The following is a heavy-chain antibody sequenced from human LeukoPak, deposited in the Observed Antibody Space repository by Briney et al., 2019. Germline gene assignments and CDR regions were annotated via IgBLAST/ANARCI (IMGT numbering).Heavy chain of an antibody. CDR3: ARDGYNWADL. CDR2: ISRISTAI. V-gene: IGHV3-48*01. Sequence: HGRTLRLSCAASVFTFDYFAMSWVRQTPGKGLEWIAYISRISTAIQYADSVKGRFTISRDNGENSLFLQMNSLRVEDTALYYCARDGYNWADLWGQGSLVTVSS. CDR1: VFTFDYFA. D-gene: IGHD5-24*01. J-gene: IGHJ5*02.